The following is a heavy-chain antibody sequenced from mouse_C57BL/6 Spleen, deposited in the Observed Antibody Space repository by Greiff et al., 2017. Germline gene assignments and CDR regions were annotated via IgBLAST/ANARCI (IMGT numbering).Heavy chain of an antibody. CDR3: ASYYGSSHRYFDV. V-gene: IGHV3-6*01. J-gene: IGHJ1*03. CDR2: ISYDGSN. D-gene: IGHD1-1*01. Sequence: EVQLQQSGPGLVKPSQSLSLTCSVTGYSITSGYYWNWIRQFPGNKLEWMGYISYDGSNNYNPSLKNRISITRDTSKNQFFLKLNSVTTEDTATYYCASYYGSSHRYFDVWGTGTTVTVSS. CDR1: GYSITSGYY.